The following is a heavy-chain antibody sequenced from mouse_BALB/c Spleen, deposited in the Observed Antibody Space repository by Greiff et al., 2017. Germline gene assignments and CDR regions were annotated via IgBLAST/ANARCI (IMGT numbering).Heavy chain of an antibody. CDR2: IWAGGST. CDR3: AREGSGYVGFAY. Sequence: VQGVESGPGLVAPSQSLSITCTVSGFSLTSYGVHWVRQPPGKGLEWLGVIWAGGSTNYNSALMSRLSISKDNSKSQVFLKMNSLQTDDTAMYYCAREGSGYVGFAYWGQGTLVTVSA. CDR1: GFSLTSYG. V-gene: IGHV2-9*02. D-gene: IGHD3-1*01. J-gene: IGHJ3*01.